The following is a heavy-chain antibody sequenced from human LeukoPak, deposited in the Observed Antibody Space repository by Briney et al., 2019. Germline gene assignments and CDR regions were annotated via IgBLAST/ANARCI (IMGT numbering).Heavy chain of an antibody. Sequence: PSETLSLTCTVSGGSIISSDYHWGWVRQPPGKGLEWIGTISYRGNTDYNPSLRSRVTISVDTSNNQFSLRLGSVTAADTAVYHCARHCCSGPAKRVFDIWGQGTMVTVSS. J-gene: IGHJ3*02. CDR2: ISYRGNT. V-gene: IGHV4-39*01. CDR3: ARHCCSGPAKRVFDI. D-gene: IGHD2-15*01. CDR1: GGSIISSDYH.